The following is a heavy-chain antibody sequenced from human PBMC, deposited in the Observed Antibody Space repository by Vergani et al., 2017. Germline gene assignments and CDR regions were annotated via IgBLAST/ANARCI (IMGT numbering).Heavy chain of an antibody. D-gene: IGHD1-7*01. CDR1: GFNFSVFG. CDR3: AKNGAITGTTRIAFDI. Sequence: QVQLVESGGGVVQPGRSLRLSCVASGFNFSVFGMHWVRQTPGKGLEWVAVISSDGSNKYYGDSLKGRFTISRDNSKNTVYLQMSSLRAEETAVYYCAKNGAITGTTRIAFDIWGQGTMVTVSS. J-gene: IGHJ3*02. V-gene: IGHV3-30*18. CDR2: ISSDGSNK.